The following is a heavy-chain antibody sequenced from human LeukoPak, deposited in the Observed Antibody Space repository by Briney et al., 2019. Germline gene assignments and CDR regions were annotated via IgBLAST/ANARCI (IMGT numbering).Heavy chain of an antibody. V-gene: IGHV3-21*01. Sequence: GGSLRLSCAASGFTFSSFSMNWVRQAPGKGLEWVSSISSSSSYIYYDNSVKGRFTISRDDAKNSLYLQMNSLRAEDTAAYYCARDPGIVVVPAAAHFDYWGQGTLVTVSS. D-gene: IGHD2-2*01. CDR1: GFTFSSFS. CDR3: ARDPGIVVVPAAAHFDY. CDR2: ISSSSSYI. J-gene: IGHJ4*02.